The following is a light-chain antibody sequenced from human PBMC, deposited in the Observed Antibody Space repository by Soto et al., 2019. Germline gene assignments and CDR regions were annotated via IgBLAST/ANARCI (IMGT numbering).Light chain of an antibody. Sequence: DIPMTQSPSTLSASVGDRVTITCRASQSISSWLAWYQQKPGKAPKLLIYDASSLESGVPSRFRGSGSGTEFTLTISSLKPDDFATYYCQQYITYAWTFGQGTKVEIK. CDR1: QSISSW. V-gene: IGKV1-5*01. CDR2: DAS. J-gene: IGKJ1*01. CDR3: QQYITYAWT.